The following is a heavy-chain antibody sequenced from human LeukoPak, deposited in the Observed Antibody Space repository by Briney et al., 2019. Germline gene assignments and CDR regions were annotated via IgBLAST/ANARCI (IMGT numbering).Heavy chain of an antibody. V-gene: IGHV1-69*13. CDR3: ARDLDIAAAGTHFDY. Sequence: ASVKVSCKASGGTFSTYAISWVRQPPGQGLEWMGGIIPIFGTANYAQKFQGRVTITADESTSTAYMELSSLRSEDTAVYYCARDLDIAAAGTHFDYWGQGTLVTVSS. CDR2: IIPIFGTA. J-gene: IGHJ4*02. D-gene: IGHD6-13*01. CDR1: GGTFSTYA.